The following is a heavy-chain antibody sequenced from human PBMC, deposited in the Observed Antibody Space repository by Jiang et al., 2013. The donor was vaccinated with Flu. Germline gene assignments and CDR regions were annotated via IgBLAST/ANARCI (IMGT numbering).Heavy chain of an antibody. CDR3: ARLKELRYFDWFQFYGMDV. Sequence: KSRVTISVDTSKNQFSLKLSSVTAADTAVYYCARLKELRYFDWFQFYGMDVWGQGTTVTVSS. V-gene: IGHV4-61*07. J-gene: IGHJ6*02. D-gene: IGHD3-9*01.